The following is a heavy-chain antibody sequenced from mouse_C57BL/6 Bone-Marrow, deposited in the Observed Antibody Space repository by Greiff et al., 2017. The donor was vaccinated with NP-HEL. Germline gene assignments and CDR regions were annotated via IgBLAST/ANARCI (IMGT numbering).Heavy chain of an antibody. J-gene: IGHJ2*01. CDR3: ARLSYYYGSYYFDY. CDR1: GYTFTSYW. CDR2: IAPNSGGT. Sequence: QVQLQQPGAELVKPGASVKLSCKASGYTFTSYWMHWVKQRPGRGLAWIGRIAPNSGGTKYNEKFKSKATLTVDKPSSTAYMQLSSLTSEDSAVYYCARLSYYYGSYYFDYWGQGTTLTVSS. D-gene: IGHD1-1*01. V-gene: IGHV1-72*01.